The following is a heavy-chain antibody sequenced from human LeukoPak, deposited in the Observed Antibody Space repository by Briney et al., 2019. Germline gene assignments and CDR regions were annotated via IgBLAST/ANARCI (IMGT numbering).Heavy chain of an antibody. Sequence: GGSLRLSCAASGFTFSSYAMSWVRQAPGKGLEWVSVISGSGGTPLYADSVKGRFTISRDNSKNTLYLQMNSLRAEDTAVYYCAKVQQFYFDYWGQGTMVTVSS. CDR2: ISGSGGTP. CDR1: GFTFSSYA. D-gene: IGHD4-11*01. J-gene: IGHJ4*02. V-gene: IGHV3-23*01. CDR3: AKVQQFYFDY.